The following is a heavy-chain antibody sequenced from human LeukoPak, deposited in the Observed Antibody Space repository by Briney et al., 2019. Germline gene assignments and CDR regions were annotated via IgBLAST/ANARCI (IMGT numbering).Heavy chain of an antibody. D-gene: IGHD3-22*01. CDR2: ISAYNGNK. CDR3: ARDVGYYYDSSGFHNWFDP. Sequence: ASVKVSCKASGYIFSSYAITWVRQAPGQGLEWMGWISAYNGNKNYAQKFQGRVTMTTDTSTSTAYMELRSLRSDDTAVYYCARDVGYYYDSSGFHNWFDPWGQGTLVTVSS. V-gene: IGHV1-18*01. J-gene: IGHJ5*02. CDR1: GYIFSSYA.